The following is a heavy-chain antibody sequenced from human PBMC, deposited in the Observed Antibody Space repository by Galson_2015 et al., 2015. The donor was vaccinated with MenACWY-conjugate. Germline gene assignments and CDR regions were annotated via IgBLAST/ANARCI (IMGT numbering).Heavy chain of an antibody. CDR3: AGSTKWCLDY. V-gene: IGHV4/OR15-8*02. D-gene: IGHD2-15*01. Sequence: TLSLTCAVSGGSISSNWWSWVRQSPGKGLEWIGEVYHDGDTNYNPSLTGRVTISIDKSKSQFSLNLKSMNGADTAVYFCAGSTKWCLDYWGQGILVTVSS. CDR2: VYHDGDT. J-gene: IGHJ4*02. CDR1: GGSISSNW.